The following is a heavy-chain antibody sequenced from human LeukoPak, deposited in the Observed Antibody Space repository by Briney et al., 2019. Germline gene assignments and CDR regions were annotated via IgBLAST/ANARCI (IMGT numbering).Heavy chain of an antibody. J-gene: IGHJ4*02. Sequence: PGGSLRLSCAASGFTFSSYAMHWVRQAPGKGLERVAVISYDGSNKYYADSVKGRFTISRDNSKNTLYLQMNSLRAEDTAVYYCARDMGSGYSFDYWGQGTLVTVSS. CDR1: GFTFSSYA. D-gene: IGHD3-22*01. V-gene: IGHV3-30-3*01. CDR2: ISYDGSNK. CDR3: ARDMGSGYSFDY.